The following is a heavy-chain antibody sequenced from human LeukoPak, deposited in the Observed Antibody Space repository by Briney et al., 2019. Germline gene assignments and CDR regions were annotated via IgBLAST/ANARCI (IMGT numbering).Heavy chain of an antibody. J-gene: IGHJ3*02. CDR1: GFTFSSYS. CDR3: ARAQSYDYVWGSYRRRGAFDN. CDR2: ISSSSSYI. Sequence: GGSLRLSCAASGFTFSSYSMNWVRQAPGKGLEWVSSISSSSSYIYYADSVKGRFTISRDNAKNSLYLQMNSLRAEDTAVYYCARAQSYDYVWGSYRRRGAFDNWGQGTMVTVSS. D-gene: IGHD3-16*02. V-gene: IGHV3-21*01.